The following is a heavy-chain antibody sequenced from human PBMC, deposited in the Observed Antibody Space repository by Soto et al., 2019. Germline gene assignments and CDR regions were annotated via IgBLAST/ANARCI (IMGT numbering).Heavy chain of an antibody. Sequence: PGESLKISCQVSGYPFTTYWIGWVRQMPGKGLEWMGIIYPGDSDTRYSPSFQGRVTISADKSISTAYLQWSSLKASDTAMYYCARPSHSSWYGYYGMDVWGQGTTVTVSS. CDR1: GYPFTTYW. J-gene: IGHJ6*02. V-gene: IGHV5-51*01. CDR3: ARPSHSSWYGYYGMDV. CDR2: IYPGDSDT. D-gene: IGHD6-13*01.